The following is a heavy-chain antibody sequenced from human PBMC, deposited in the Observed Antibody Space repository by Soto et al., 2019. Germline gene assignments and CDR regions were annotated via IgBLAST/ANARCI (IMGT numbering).Heavy chain of an antibody. Sequence: SETLSLTCTVSGGSISSGGYYWSWIRQHPGKGLEWIGYIYYSGSTYYNPSLKSRVTIWADTSKRQFSLNLRSVTASDTAVYYCTRDFGDYRVDHWGQGTLVTVSS. CDR3: TRDFGDYRVDH. D-gene: IGHD2-21*01. CDR1: GGSISSGGYY. V-gene: IGHV4-31*03. J-gene: IGHJ4*02. CDR2: IYYSGST.